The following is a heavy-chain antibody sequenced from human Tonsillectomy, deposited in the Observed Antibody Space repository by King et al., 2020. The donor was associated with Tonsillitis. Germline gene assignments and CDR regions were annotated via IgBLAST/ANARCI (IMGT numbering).Heavy chain of an antibody. CDR3: ARQKQSAGSFDY. D-gene: IGHD3-10*01. V-gene: IGHV4-39*01. CDR2: IYYSGST. CDR1: GGSISSNSYY. J-gene: IGHJ4*02. Sequence: QLQESGPGLVKPSETLSLTCTVPGGSISSNSYYWGWIRQPPGKGLEWIGSIYYSGSTYYNPSLKSRVTISVDPSKNQFSLKLSSVTAADTAVYYCARQKQSAGSFDYWGQGTLVTVSS.